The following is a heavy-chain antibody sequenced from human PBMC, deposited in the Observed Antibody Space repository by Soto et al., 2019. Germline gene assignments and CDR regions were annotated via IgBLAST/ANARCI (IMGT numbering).Heavy chain of an antibody. J-gene: IGHJ6*02. CDR3: ARCDGAWSGYYKACYYYDMDV. CDR1: GGTFSSYA. D-gene: IGHD3-3*01. V-gene: IGHV1-69*01. Sequence: QVQLVQSGAEVKKPGSSVKVSCKASGGTFSSYAISWVRQAPGQGLEWMGGIIPIFGTANYAQKFQGRVTITADESTSTAYMELSSLRSEDTAVYYCARCDGAWSGYYKACYYYDMDVWGQGTTVTVSS. CDR2: IIPIFGTA.